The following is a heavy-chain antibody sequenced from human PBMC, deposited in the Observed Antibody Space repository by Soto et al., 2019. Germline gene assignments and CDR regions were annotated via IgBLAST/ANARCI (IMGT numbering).Heavy chain of an antibody. CDR3: ATSRGPGSDTNWSFNV. CDR2: IHGGADYT. V-gene: IGHV3-23*01. D-gene: IGHD1-26*01. J-gene: IGHJ2*01. CDR1: GFTFSCCA. Sequence: EVQLLESGGGLVQPGGSLRLSCAASGFTFSCCAMSWVRQAPGRGLEWVSTIHGGADYTHYTDSVKGRFTISRDNSRNAVFLHMNSLTAGDTAIYYCATSRGPGSDTNWSFNVWGRGTAVTVSS.